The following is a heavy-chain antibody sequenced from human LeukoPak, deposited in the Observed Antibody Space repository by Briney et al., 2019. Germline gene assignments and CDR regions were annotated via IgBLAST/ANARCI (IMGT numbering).Heavy chain of an antibody. CDR1: GFTVSSKY. CDR3: ARDFEGIYYFDY. CDR2: IFSGGST. J-gene: IGHJ4*02. V-gene: IGHV3-66*01. D-gene: IGHD3-9*01. Sequence: GGSLRLSCAASGFTVSSKYMSWVRQAPGKGLEWVSVIFSGGSTYYADSVKGRFTISRDNSKNTLYLQINSLRAEDTAVYYCARDFEGIYYFDYWGQGTLVTVSS.